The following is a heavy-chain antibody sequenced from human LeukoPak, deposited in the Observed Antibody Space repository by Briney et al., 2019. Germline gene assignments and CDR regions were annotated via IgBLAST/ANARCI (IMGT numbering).Heavy chain of an antibody. D-gene: IGHD3-22*01. J-gene: IGHJ3*02. CDR2: FDPEDGET. V-gene: IGHV1-24*01. Sequence: ASVKVSCKVSGYTLTELSMHWVRQAPGKGLEWMGGFDPEDGETIYAQKFQGRVTMTEDTSTDTAYMELSSLRSEDTAVYYCATTPTPYYYDKRPFDIWGQGTMVTVSS. CDR3: ATTPTPYYYDKRPFDI. CDR1: GYTLTELS.